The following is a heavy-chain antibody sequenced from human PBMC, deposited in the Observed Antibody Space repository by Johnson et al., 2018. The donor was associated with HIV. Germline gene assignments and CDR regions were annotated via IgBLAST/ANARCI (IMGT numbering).Heavy chain of an antibody. CDR1: GFTVSSNY. CDR3: AREAGAFDI. J-gene: IGHJ3*02. V-gene: IGHV3-66*01. Sequence: EQLVESGGGVVRPGGSLRLSCAASGFTVSSNYMSWVRQAPGPGLEWVSVIYRGGSTYYADSVKGRFTISRENSKNTLYLQMNTLRAEDTAVYYCAREAGAFDIWGQGTTVTVSP. CDR2: IYRGGST.